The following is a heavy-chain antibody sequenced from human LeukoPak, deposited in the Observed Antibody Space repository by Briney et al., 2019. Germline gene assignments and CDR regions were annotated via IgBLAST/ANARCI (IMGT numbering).Heavy chain of an antibody. CDR2: INPSNGDT. Sequence: ASVTVSCKASGYTFTYHYIHLVRQAPGQGREWMGIINPSNGDTNYAQRFQGRVTMTRDTSTSTVYMELSSLDSEDTAVYYCARESDVGKDFDCWGQGTLVTVSS. CDR3: ARESDVGKDFDC. D-gene: IGHD1-1*01. V-gene: IGHV1-46*01. CDR1: GYTFTYHY. J-gene: IGHJ4*02.